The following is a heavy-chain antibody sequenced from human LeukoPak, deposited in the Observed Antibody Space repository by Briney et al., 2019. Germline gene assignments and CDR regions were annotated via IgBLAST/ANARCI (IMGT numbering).Heavy chain of an antibody. V-gene: IGHV4-59*12. CDR3: AREETSGGRFY. D-gene: IGHD3-16*01. J-gene: IGHJ4*02. Sequence: SETLSLTCTVSGGSISSYYWSWIRQPPGKGLEWIGYIYHSGSTYYNPSLKSRVTISVDRSKNQFSLKLSSVTAADTAVYYCAREETSGGRFYWGQGTLVTVSS. CDR2: IYHSGST. CDR1: GGSISSYY.